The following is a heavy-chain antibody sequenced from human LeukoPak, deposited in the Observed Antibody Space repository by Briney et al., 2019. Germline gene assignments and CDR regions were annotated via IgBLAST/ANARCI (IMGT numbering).Heavy chain of an antibody. CDR3: ARGGNRVGYYYYYYMDV. D-gene: IGHD4-23*01. J-gene: IGHJ6*03. CDR1: GGSISSYY. CDR2: IYNSGST. Sequence: SETLSLTCTVSGGSISSYYWSWIRQPAGKGLEWIGRIYNSGSTTYNPSLKSRVTISVDTSKNQFSLKLSSVTAADTAVYYCARGGNRVGYYYYYYMDVWGKGTTVTVSS. V-gene: IGHV4-4*07.